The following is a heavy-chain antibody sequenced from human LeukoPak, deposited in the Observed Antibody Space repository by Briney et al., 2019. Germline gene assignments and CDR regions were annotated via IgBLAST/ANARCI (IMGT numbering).Heavy chain of an antibody. V-gene: IGHV3-21*04. CDR1: GFTFSSYS. J-gene: IGHJ4*02. CDR3: TRHRVGASEFDY. Sequence: PGGSLRLSCAASGFTFSSYSMNWVRQAPGKGLEWVSSISSSSSYIYYADSVKGRFTISRDNAKNSLYLQMNSLRAEDTAVYYCTRHRVGASEFDYWGQGTLVTVSS. CDR2: ISSSSSYI. D-gene: IGHD1-26*01.